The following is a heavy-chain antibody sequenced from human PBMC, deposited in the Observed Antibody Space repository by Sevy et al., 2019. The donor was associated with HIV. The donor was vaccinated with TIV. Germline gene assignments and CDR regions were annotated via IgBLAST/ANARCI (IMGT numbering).Heavy chain of an antibody. D-gene: IGHD3-3*01. CDR3: AGERIPISAVALRAFDY. V-gene: IGHV3-66*01. CDR1: GFTVINNY. Sequence: GGSLRLSCAASGFTVINNYMSWIRRAPGKGLEWVSVIYSGGSTYYADSVKGRFTISRDNSKNTLFLQMNNLRAGDTAMYYCAGERIPISAVALRAFDYWGQGTLVTVSS. CDR2: IYSGGST. J-gene: IGHJ4*02.